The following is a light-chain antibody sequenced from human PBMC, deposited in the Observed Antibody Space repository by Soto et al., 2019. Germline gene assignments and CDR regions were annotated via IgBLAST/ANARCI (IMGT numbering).Light chain of an antibody. Sequence: DIPMTQSPSSLAASVGDRVTITCRASQGIRNYLVWYQQKPGKPPKPLIYAASTLQSGVPSRFSGSGSGTRFTLTISRLQPEDVATYYCQKTDTAPLTFGGGTRVELK. CDR3: QKTDTAPLT. CDR1: QGIRNY. CDR2: AAS. J-gene: IGKJ4*01. V-gene: IGKV1-27*01.